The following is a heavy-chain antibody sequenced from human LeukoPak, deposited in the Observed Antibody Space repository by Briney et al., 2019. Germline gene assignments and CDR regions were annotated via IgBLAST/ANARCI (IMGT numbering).Heavy chain of an antibody. Sequence: SETLSLTCAVSGYSISSGYYWGWIRQPPGKGLEWIGSIYHSGSTYYNPPLKSRVTISVDMSKNQFSLKLSSVTAADTAVYYCARVIGYCSSTSCYWFDPWGQGTLVTVSS. D-gene: IGHD2-2*01. CDR1: GYSISSGYY. CDR2: IYHSGST. J-gene: IGHJ5*02. CDR3: ARVIGYCSSTSCYWFDP. V-gene: IGHV4-38-2*01.